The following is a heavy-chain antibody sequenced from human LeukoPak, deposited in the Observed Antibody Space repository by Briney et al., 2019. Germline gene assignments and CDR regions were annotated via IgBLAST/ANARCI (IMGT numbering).Heavy chain of an antibody. J-gene: IGHJ3*02. CDR2: KYARGSS. CDR3: ARGRYCSADICTGGDSFDI. D-gene: IGHD2-15*01. Sequence: SETLSLTCTVPGGSISNYYWSWIRQPAGKGLEWIGRKYARGSSNYNPPVQSRVTMSVDTSKNQFSLKLRSVTAADTAVYYCARGRYCSADICTGGDSFDIWGQGTMVSVSP. CDR1: GGSISNYY. V-gene: IGHV4-4*07.